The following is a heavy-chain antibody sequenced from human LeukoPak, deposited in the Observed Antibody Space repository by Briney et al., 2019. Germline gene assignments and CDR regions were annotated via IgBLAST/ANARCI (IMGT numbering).Heavy chain of an antibody. Sequence: SETLSLTCTVSGASISSYYWSWIRQPPGKGLEWIGYIYNSGSTNYNPSLKSRVTISVDTSKNQFSLKLSSVTAADTAVYYWARGTLQRLKDWGQGTLVTVSS. CDR2: IYNSGST. CDR1: GASISSYY. D-gene: IGHD6-25*01. J-gene: IGHJ4*02. V-gene: IGHV4-59*01. CDR3: ARGTLQRLKD.